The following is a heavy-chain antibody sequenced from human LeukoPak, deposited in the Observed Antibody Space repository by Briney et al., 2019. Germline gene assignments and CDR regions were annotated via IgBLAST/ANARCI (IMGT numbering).Heavy chain of an antibody. J-gene: IGHJ6*04. CDR3: VRDVVVAAIYYGMDV. Sequence: GGSLRLSCAASGFTVSSNYMSWVRQAPGKGLEGVSVIYSGGSTYYADSVKGRFTISRDNSKNTLYLQMNSLRAEDTAVYYCVRDVVVAAIYYGMDVWGKGTTVTVSS. V-gene: IGHV3-53*01. D-gene: IGHD2-15*01. CDR2: IYSGGST. CDR1: GFTVSSNY.